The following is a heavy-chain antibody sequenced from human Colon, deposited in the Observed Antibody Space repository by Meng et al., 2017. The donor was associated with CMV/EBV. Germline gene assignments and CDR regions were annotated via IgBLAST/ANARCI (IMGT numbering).Heavy chain of an antibody. CDR2: IGWNSNSI. J-gene: IGHJ6*02. CDR1: GFNFDDYA. D-gene: IGHD2-2*01. V-gene: IGHV3-9*01. Sequence: SLKISCTTSGFNFDDYAVHWVRQVPGEGLEWVAGIGWNSNSISYADSARGRFTISRDNAKNSLYLQMSSLTPGDSALYYCAREARKAYKLLSGDYYYGMDVWGQGTTVTVSS. CDR3: AREARKAYKLLSGDYYYGMDV.